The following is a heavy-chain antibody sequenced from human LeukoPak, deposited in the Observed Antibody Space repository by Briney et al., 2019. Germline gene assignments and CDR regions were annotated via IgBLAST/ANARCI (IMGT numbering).Heavy chain of an antibody. D-gene: IGHD3-16*01. CDR1: GFTFSSYA. J-gene: IGHJ3*01. CDR2: IRGSGDST. V-gene: IGHV3-23*01. Sequence: GGSLRLSCAASGFTFSSYAMTWVRRAPGKGWGWFYLIRGSGDSTYYADSVKGRFTISRDNSKSTLFLQMNSLRVEDTAVYYCAKDPFAFRLGAFDSWGQRTMVTVSS. CDR3: AKDPFAFRLGAFDS.